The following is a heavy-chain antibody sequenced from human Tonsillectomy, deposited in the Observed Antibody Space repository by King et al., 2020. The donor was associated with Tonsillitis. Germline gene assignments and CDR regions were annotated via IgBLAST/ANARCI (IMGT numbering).Heavy chain of an antibody. Sequence: VQLVASGGGLVQPGGSLRLSCAASGFTFSIYAMTWVCQAPGKGLEWVSAISGSGGITYYADSVKGRFTISRDSSKNTLYLQMNSLRAEDTAVYYCAKEGSSSSWYYYYGMDVWGQGTTVTVSS. D-gene: IGHD6-13*01. J-gene: IGHJ6*02. CDR2: ISGSGGIT. CDR3: AKEGSSSSWYYYYGMDV. V-gene: IGHV3-23*04. CDR1: GFTFSIYA.